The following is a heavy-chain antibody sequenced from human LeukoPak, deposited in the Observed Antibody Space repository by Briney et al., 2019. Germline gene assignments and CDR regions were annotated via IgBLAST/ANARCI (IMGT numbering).Heavy chain of an antibody. CDR2: IYHSGTT. V-gene: IGHV4-4*02. CDR3: ASSSNTRPGY. Sequence: SETLSLTCAVSGGSIISTNWWNWVRQPPGKGLEWIGEIYHSGTTTYNAPLKSRVSISVDKSKNQFSLTLSSATAADTAVYYCASSSNTRPGYWGQGILVTVSS. J-gene: IGHJ4*02. D-gene: IGHD6-13*01. CDR1: GGSIISTNW.